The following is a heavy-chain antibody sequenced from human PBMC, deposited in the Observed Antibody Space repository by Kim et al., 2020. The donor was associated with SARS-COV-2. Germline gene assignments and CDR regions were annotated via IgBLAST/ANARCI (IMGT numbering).Heavy chain of an antibody. Sequence: ASVKVSCKASGYTFTSYAMHWVRQAPGQRLEWMGWINAGNGNTKYSQKFQGRVTITRDTSASTAYMELSSLRSEDTAVYYCARDRATMVRGGIMPGRGSWFDPWGQGTLVTVSS. D-gene: IGHD3-10*01. V-gene: IGHV1-3*01. CDR2: INAGNGNT. CDR1: GYTFTSYA. CDR3: ARDRATMVRGGIMPGRGSWFDP. J-gene: IGHJ5*02.